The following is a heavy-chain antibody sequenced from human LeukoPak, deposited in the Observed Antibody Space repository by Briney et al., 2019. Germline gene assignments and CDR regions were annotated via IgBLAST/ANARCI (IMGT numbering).Heavy chain of an antibody. CDR2: IYYSGST. CDR3: ARHPFSDGFDI. Sequence: SETLSLTCTVSGGSISSGGYYWSWIRQHPGKGLEWIGYIYYSGSTYYNPSLKSRVTISVDTSKNQFSLKLSSVTAADTAMYYCARHPFSDGFDIWGQGTMVTVSS. J-gene: IGHJ3*02. V-gene: IGHV4-31*03. CDR1: GGSISSGGYY.